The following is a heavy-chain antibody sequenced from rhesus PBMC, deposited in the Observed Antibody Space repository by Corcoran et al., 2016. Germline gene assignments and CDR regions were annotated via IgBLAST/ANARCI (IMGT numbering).Heavy chain of an antibody. Sequence: QVQLQESGPGLVKPSETLSLTCAVSGGSISSGYYYWSWIRQPPGKGLEWIGYITYSGSTSYNPSFKRRVTISRDTSKNQFSLKLSSVTAADTAVYYCARGGGMNPFDYWGQGVLVTVSS. D-gene: IGHD6-13*01. V-gene: IGHV4-122*02. CDR3: ARGGGMNPFDY. CDR2: ITYSGST. J-gene: IGHJ4*01. CDR1: GGSISSGYYY.